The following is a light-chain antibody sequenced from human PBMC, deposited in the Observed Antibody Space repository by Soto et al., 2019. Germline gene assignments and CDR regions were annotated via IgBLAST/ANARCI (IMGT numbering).Light chain of an antibody. J-gene: IGLJ1*01. CDR3: TSYGGSNNYV. V-gene: IGLV2-8*01. CDR1: SSDVGAYNY. CDR2: EVS. Sequence: QSALTQPPSASGSPGPSVTISCPGTSSDVGAYNYVSWFQQHPGKAPRLLIFEVSKRPSGVPDRFSGSKSGNTASLTVSGLHAEDEADYYCTSYGGSNNYVFGTGTKVTVL.